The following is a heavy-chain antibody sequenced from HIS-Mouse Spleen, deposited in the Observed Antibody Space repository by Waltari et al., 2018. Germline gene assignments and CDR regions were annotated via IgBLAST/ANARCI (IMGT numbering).Heavy chain of an antibody. D-gene: IGHD3-22*01. V-gene: IGHV4-30-4*01. CDR2: IYYSGST. Sequence: QVQLQESGPGLVKPSQTLSLPCTVSGGVISSGRYSWCWIRQPPGKGLEWIGYIYYSGSTYYNPSLKSRVTISVDTSKNQFSLKLSSVTAADTAVYYCARDSSGYSLAFDIWGQGTMVTVSS. CDR1: GGVISSGRYS. J-gene: IGHJ3*02. CDR3: ARDSSGYSLAFDI.